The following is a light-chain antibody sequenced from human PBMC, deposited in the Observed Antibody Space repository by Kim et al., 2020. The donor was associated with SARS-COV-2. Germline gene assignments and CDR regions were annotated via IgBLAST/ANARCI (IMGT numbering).Light chain of an antibody. J-gene: IGKJ1*01. Sequence: ASVGNRVTITCRASQGISIYLAWYQQKPGKVPKLLIYAASTLQSGVPSRFSGSGSGTDFTLTISSLQPEDVAGYYCQQYSSAPRTFGQGTKVEIK. CDR2: AAS. V-gene: IGKV1-27*01. CDR1: QGISIY. CDR3: QQYSSAPRT.